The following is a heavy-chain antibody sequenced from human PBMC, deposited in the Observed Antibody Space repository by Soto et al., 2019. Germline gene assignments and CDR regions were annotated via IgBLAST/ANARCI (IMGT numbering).Heavy chain of an antibody. D-gene: IGHD2-8*02. CDR3: ASLMGNSTGWVDY. CDR2: IIPIISIV. V-gene: IGHV1-69*02. Sequence: QVQLVQSGAEVKKPGSSVKVSCKASGGVFSSHTISWVRQAPGQGLEWMGRIIPIISIVNYAQKFQDRATTTADKPANTAYMELNNLSREDTAVYFCASLMGNSTGWVDYWGQGTLVTVSS. J-gene: IGHJ4*02. CDR1: GGVFSSHT.